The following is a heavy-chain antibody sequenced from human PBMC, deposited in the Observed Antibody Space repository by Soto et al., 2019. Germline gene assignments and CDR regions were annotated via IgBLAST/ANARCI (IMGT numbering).Heavy chain of an antibody. CDR3: AKEWAYSGSYFTNPYFDY. D-gene: IGHD1-26*01. CDR2: ISGSGGST. Sequence: GGSLRLSCAASGFTFRSYAMSWVRLAPGKGLEWVSAISGSGGSTYYAASVKGRFTISRDNSKNTLYLQMNSLRAEDTAVYYCAKEWAYSGSYFTNPYFDYWGQGTLVTVSS. CDR1: GFTFRSYA. V-gene: IGHV3-23*01. J-gene: IGHJ4*02.